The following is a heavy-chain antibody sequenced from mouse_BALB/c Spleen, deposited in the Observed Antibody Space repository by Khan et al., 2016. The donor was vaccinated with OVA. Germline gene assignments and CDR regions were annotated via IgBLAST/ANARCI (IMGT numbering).Heavy chain of an antibody. J-gene: IGHJ3*01. CDR2: ICRGGST. CDR1: GFSFTNYC. Sequence: VELLESGPGLAQPSHCLSITCTVSGFSFTNYCVHWVHQSPGKGLEWLGLICRGGSTDYNAALISRMSISKNNTKSQVFFKMISLQANDTAIYYCARNNDYDDGLTYWGQGTLVTVSA. V-gene: IGHV2-2*02. CDR3: ARNNDYDDGLTY. D-gene: IGHD2-4*01.